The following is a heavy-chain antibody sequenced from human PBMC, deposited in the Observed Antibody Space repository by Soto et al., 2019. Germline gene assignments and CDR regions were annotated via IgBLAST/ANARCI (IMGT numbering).Heavy chain of an antibody. D-gene: IGHD6-13*01. V-gene: IGHV1-18*01. Sequence: ASVKVSCKASGFTFSDYGLSWVRQAPGQPLEWMGWISGDNVNSKYSQKFQGRLTMTTDTSTATASMELRSLTSDDTAVYYCGREGQQLAQEKYYQFNGMDVWGQGTTVTVSS. J-gene: IGHJ6*02. CDR3: GREGQQLAQEKYYQFNGMDV. CDR1: GFTFSDYG. CDR2: ISGDNVNS.